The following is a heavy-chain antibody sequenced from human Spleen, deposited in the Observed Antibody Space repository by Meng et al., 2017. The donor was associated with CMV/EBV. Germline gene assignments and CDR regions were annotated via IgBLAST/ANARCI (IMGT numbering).Heavy chain of an antibody. CDR3: ARQDQLLFGGAFDV. Sequence: GESLKISCAASGFTFSSYSMNWVRQAPGKGLEWVSSISSSSSYIYYADSVKGRFTISRDNAKNSLYLQMNSLRAEDTAVYYCARQDQLLFGGAFDVWGQGTMVTVSS. D-gene: IGHD2-21*02. J-gene: IGHJ3*01. V-gene: IGHV3-21*01. CDR1: GFTFSSYS. CDR2: ISSSSSYI.